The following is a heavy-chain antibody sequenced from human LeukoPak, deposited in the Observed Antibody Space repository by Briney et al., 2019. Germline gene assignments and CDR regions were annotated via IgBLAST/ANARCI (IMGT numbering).Heavy chain of an antibody. CDR2: INHSGST. D-gene: IGHD2-2*02. J-gene: IGHJ4*02. V-gene: IGHV4-34*01. CDR1: GGSFSGYY. CDR3: ASLRGGRYCSSTSCYKDDY. Sequence: SETLSLTCAVYGGSFSGYYWSWIRQPPGKGPEWIGEINHSGSTNYNPSLKSRVTISVDTSKNQFSLKLSSVTAADTAVYYCASLRGGRYCSSTSCYKDDYWGQGTLVTVSS.